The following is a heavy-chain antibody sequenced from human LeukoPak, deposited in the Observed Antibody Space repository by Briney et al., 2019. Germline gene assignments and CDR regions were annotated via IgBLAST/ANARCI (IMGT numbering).Heavy chain of an antibody. V-gene: IGHV3-30*18. CDR3: AKDLDYGEYGDWYFDL. J-gene: IGHJ2*01. Sequence: GGPLTLSCAASGFTFSQYGVLWVRQAPGRGVEWLAGISYDGSNKNYADSVKGRFTIARDKFKNTLYLQVNSLRDEDTAIYYCAKDLDYGEYGDWYFDLWGRGTLVTVSS. CDR1: GFTFSQYG. CDR2: ISYDGSNK. D-gene: IGHD4-17*01.